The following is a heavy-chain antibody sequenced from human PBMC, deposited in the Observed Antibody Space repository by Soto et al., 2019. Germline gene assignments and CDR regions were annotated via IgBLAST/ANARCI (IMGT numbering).Heavy chain of an antibody. CDR2: ISAYNGNT. CDR3: ARVQTYYDFWSGYYTAFYYDSSGYFFDY. Sequence: ASVKVSCKASGYTFTSYGISWVLQAPGQGLEWMGWISAYNGNTNYAQKLQGRVTMTTDTSTSTAYMELRSLRSDDTAVYYCARVQTYYDFWSGYYTAFYYDSSGYFFDYWGQGTLVTVSS. V-gene: IGHV1-18*01. J-gene: IGHJ4*02. D-gene: IGHD3-3*01. CDR1: GYTFTSYG.